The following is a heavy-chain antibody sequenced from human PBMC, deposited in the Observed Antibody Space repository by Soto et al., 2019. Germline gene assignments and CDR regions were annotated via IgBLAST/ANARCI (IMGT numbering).Heavy chain of an antibody. D-gene: IGHD6-6*01. Sequence: QVQLVQSGAEVKKPGASVKVSCKASGYTFTSYAMHWVRQTPGQRLEWMGWINAGNGNTKYSQKFQGRVTITRDTSASTAYMGLSGLRSADTAVYSGAARSFIEAALNYWGQGTLVTVSS. CDR2: INAGNGNT. CDR1: GYTFTSYA. CDR3: AARSFIEAALNY. J-gene: IGHJ4*02. V-gene: IGHV1-3*01.